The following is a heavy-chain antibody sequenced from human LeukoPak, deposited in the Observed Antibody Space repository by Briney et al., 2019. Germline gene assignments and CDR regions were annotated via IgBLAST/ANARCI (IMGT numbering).Heavy chain of an antibody. Sequence: SVKVSCKASGYTFTGYYMHWVRQAPGQGLEWMGWINPNSGGTNYAQKFQGRVTMTRDTSISTAYMELSRLRSDDTAVYYCARENYYDSSGYINWFDPWGQGTLVTVSS. CDR2: INPNSGGT. V-gene: IGHV1-2*02. CDR1: GYTFTGYY. D-gene: IGHD3-22*01. J-gene: IGHJ5*02. CDR3: ARENYYDSSGYINWFDP.